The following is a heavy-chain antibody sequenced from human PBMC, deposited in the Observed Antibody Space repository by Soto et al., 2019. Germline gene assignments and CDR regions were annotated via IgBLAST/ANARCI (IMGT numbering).Heavy chain of an antibody. CDR3: VRGGTAGHWFDP. D-gene: IGHD2-21*02. CDR2: IFHSGST. J-gene: IGHJ5*02. Sequence: SETLSLTCSVSRAFINSGGFYYSWIRQPPGKGLEWLGYIFHSGSTLYTPSLRGRLTLSADTSRNQLSLHLTSVTAADTAVYYCVRGGTAGHWFDPWGQGILVTVSS. CDR1: RAFINSGGFY. V-gene: IGHV4-31*03.